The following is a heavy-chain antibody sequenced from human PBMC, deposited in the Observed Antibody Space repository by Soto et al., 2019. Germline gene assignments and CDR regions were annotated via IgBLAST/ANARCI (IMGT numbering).Heavy chain of an antibody. D-gene: IGHD4-4*01. CDR2: IIPLSGTP. J-gene: IGHJ5*02. CDR3: ARTDYSNYEVWFDP. Sequence: QVQLVQSGAEVRKPGSSVKVSCMASGGTFSTYVISWVRQAPGQGLEWMGAIIPLSGTPNYAQKFQGKDTITADTSTSSAFMELRSLRSEDTAIYYCARTDYSNYEVWFDPWGQGTPVTVSS. V-gene: IGHV1-69*06. CDR1: GGTFSTYV.